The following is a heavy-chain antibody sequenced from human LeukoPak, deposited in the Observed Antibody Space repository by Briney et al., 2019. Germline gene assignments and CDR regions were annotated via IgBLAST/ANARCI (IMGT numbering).Heavy chain of an antibody. CDR3: ARDQYYDVSTYYEIDY. CDR2: IYYNGHT. J-gene: IGHJ4*02. Sequence: PSETLSLTCTVSGGSIGTYYWSWIRQPPGKGLEWIGYIYYNGHTDYNPSLRSRVTISVDTSKNQFSLKMTSVTAADTAVYYCARDQYYDVSTYYEIDYWGQGTLVTVSS. D-gene: IGHD3-22*01. V-gene: IGHV4-59*12. CDR1: GGSIGTYY.